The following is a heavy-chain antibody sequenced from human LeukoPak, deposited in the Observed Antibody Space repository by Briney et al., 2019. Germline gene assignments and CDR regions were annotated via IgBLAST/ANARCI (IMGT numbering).Heavy chain of an antibody. J-gene: IGHJ4*02. CDR1: GFTFSSYA. CDR3: AKVACLQGLRFGVAPHFDY. CDR2: ISGSGGST. V-gene: IGHV3-23*01. D-gene: IGHD3-3*01. Sequence: GGSLRLSCAASGFTFSSYAMSWVRQAPGKGLEWVSAISGSGGSTYYADSVKGRFTISRDNSKNTLYLQMNSLRAEDTAVYYCAKVACLQGLRFGVAPHFDYGGQGPLVTVSS.